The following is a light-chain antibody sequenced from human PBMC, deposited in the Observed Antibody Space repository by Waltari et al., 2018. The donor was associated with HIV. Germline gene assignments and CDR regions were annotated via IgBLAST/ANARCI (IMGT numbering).Light chain of an antibody. CDR3: MQALQAYS. CDR1: QTLLYSDGYKY. V-gene: IGKV2-28*01. Sequence: IVMTQSPLPLPVTPGESASISCRSSQTLLYSDGYKYLDWYQQKPGQSPRLLIYKTSNRASGVSDRFSGSASGTDFTLRISRVEAEDVGVYYCMQALQAYSFGQGTKLEIK. CDR2: KTS. J-gene: IGKJ2*01.